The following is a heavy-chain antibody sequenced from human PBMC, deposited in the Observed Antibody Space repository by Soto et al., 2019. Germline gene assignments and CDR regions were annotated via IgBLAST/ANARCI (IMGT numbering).Heavy chain of an antibody. D-gene: IGHD1-1*01. J-gene: IGHJ3*02. CDR2: MSHSGGT. Sequence: QVQLQQWGAGLLKPSETLSLTCAVYGGFVSSGSYYWSWIRQPPGKGLEWIGEMSHSGGTHFNPSLKGRVTISVATSKNQFSLKMSSVTAADTALYYCARVERGTATTVVDAFDIWGPGTMVTVSS. CDR1: GGFVSSGSYY. V-gene: IGHV4-34*01. CDR3: ARVERGTATTVVDAFDI.